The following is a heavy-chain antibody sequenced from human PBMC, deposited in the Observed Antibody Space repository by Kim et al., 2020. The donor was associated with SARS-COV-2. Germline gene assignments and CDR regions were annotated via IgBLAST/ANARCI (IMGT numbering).Heavy chain of an antibody. D-gene: IGHD3-22*01. Sequence: GRFTISRDNSKNTLYLQMNSLRAEDTAVYFCAKRNYYDSSGYYYYYYFDNWGQGTLVTVSS. J-gene: IGHJ4*02. CDR3: AKRNYYDSSGYYYYYYFDN. V-gene: IGHV3-23*01.